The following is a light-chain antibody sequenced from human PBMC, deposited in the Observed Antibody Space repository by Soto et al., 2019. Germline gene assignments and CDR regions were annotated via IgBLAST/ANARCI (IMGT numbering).Light chain of an antibody. CDR1: QSVSSSY. V-gene: IGKV3-20*01. Sequence: EIVLTQSPGTLSLSPGERATLSCRASQSVSSSYLAWYQQKPGQAPRLLIYGASRRATGIPDRFSGSGSGTDFTLTISRLEPEDFAVYYCQQYGSSPLTFGHGTKLDIK. CDR3: QQYGSSPLT. J-gene: IGKJ3*01. CDR2: GAS.